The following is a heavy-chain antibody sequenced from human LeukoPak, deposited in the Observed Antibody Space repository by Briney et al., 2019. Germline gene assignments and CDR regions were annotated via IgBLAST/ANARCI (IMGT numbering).Heavy chain of an antibody. CDR2: INSDGRTT. D-gene: IGHD5-18*01. CDR3: ARPRGCSYGYFDY. CDR1: GFTFSSYW. J-gene: IGHJ4*02. Sequence: GGSLRLSCAASGFTFSSYWMYWVRQAPGKGSVWVSWINSDGRTTTYADSVKGRFTISRDNAKNTLYLQMNGLRAEDTAVYYCARPRGCSYGYFDYWGQGTLVTVSS. V-gene: IGHV3-74*01.